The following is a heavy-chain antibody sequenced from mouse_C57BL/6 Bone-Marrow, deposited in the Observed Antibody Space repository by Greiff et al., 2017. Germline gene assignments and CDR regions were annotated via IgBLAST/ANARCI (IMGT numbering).Heavy chain of an antibody. CDR1: GYTFTSYG. J-gene: IGHJ4*01. D-gene: IGHD1-1*01. Sequence: QVQLQQSGAELARPGASVKLSCKASGYTFTSYGISWVKQRTGQGLEWIGEIYPRSGNTYYNEKFKGKATLTADKSSSTAYMELRSLTSEDSGVYFCARQRLRKRGYAMDYWGKGTSVTVSS. CDR2: IYPRSGNT. CDR3: ARQRLRKRGYAMDY. V-gene: IGHV1-81*01.